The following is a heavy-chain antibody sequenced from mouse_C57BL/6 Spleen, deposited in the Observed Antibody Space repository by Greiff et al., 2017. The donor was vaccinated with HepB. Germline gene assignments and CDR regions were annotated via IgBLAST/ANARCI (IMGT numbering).Heavy chain of an antibody. J-gene: IGHJ3*01. CDR1: GYTFTSYW. D-gene: IGHD3-2*02. Sequence: QVQLQQPGAELVKPGASVKMSCKASGYTFTSYWITWVKQRPGQGLEWIGDIYPGSGSTNYNEKFKSKATLTVDTSSSTAYMQLSSLTSEDSAVYYSARSGAAQATEFAYWGQGTLVTVSA. V-gene: IGHV1-55*01. CDR3: ARSGAAQATEFAY. CDR2: IYPGSGST.